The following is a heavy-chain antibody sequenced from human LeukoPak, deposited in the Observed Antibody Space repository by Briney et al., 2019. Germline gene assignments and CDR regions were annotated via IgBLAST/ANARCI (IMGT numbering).Heavy chain of an antibody. J-gene: IGHJ5*02. D-gene: IGHD4-23*01. V-gene: IGHV4-59*01. CDR1: GGSISSYY. Sequence: PSETLSLTCTVSGGSISSYYWSWIRQPPGKGLEWIGYIYYSGSTNYNPSLKSRVTISVDTSKNQFSLKLSSVTAADTAVYYCARSRNSRYVTTWFDPWGQGTLVTVSS. CDR2: IYYSGST. CDR3: ARSRNSRYVTTWFDP.